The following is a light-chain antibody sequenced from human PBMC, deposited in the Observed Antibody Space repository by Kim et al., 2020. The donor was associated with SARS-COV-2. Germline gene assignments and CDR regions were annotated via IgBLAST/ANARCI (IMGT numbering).Light chain of an antibody. J-gene: IGKJ3*01. Sequence: ASVGYRVTITCRTSQSISSHLNWYHQKPGRAPKLLIYAASTLQGGVPSRFSGSGSETDFTLTISSLQPEDFGTYFCQQSYITPFTFGPGTKVDIK. V-gene: IGKV1-39*01. CDR3: QQSYITPFT. CDR2: AAS. CDR1: QSISSH.